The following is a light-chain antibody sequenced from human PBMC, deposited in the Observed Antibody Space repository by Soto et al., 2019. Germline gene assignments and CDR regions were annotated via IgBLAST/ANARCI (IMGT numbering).Light chain of an antibody. Sequence: DVVMTQTPLSLSVAPGQPASISCKSSQSLLHITGETFLFWYLQKPGHSPHLLIYEVSTRVSGVPDRFSGSRSGTDFTRAIRRVATDVVGIYYCMQSTKLPPNVGQGTR. CDR2: EVS. J-gene: IGKJ5*01. CDR1: QSLLHITGETF. CDR3: MQSTKLPPN. V-gene: IGKV2D-29*02.